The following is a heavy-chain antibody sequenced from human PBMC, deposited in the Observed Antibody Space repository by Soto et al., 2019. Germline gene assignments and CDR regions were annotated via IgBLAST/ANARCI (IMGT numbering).Heavy chain of an antibody. D-gene: IGHD6-19*01. Sequence: VQLLESGGGLVQPGGFLRLSCAASGFIFRDYAMNWVRQAPGKGLEWVSDISGSGDSARYADSVKGRFTISRDNSRDTLYLHMNSLRVDDTAVYYCGKERRGSGWSVCDFWGQGDLVTVSS. J-gene: IGHJ4*02. CDR1: GFIFRDYA. CDR2: ISGSGDSA. CDR3: GKERRGSGWSVCDF. V-gene: IGHV3-23*01.